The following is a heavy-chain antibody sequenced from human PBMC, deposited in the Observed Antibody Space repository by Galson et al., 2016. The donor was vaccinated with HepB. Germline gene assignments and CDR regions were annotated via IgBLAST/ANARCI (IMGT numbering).Heavy chain of an antibody. CDR3: ARVQGIATGWSPHLDL. D-gene: IGHD6-19*01. J-gene: IGHJ5*02. CDR2: ITSSGTTT. V-gene: IGHV3-11*01. Sequence: SLRLSCAASGVTFTDCYMSWLRRAPGKGLEWLSYITSSGTTTYDADSVSGRFTISRDNAKNSLYLQMSSLRDDDTAGYYCARVQGIATGWSPHLDLWGQGTLVTVSS. CDR1: GVTFTDCY.